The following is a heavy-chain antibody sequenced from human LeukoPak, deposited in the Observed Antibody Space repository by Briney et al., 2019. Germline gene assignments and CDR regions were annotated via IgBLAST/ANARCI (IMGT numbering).Heavy chain of an antibody. CDR3: ARSPSSRNWYFDL. V-gene: IGHV4-34*01. CDR2: INHSGST. D-gene: IGHD2-15*01. Sequence: PSETLSLTCAVYGGSFSGYYWSWIRQPPGKGLEWIGEINHSGSTNYNPSLKSRVTMSVDTSKNQFSLKLSSVTAADTAVYYCARSPSSRNWYFDLWGRGTLVTVSS. J-gene: IGHJ2*01. CDR1: GGSFSGYY.